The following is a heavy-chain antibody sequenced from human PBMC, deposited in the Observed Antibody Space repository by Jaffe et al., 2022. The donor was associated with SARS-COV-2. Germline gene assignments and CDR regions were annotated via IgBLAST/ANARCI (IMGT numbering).Heavy chain of an antibody. CDR2: ISSSSSYI. CDR3: ARGGFWSGYYPDYYYYYGMDV. V-gene: IGHV3-21*01. J-gene: IGHJ6*02. CDR1: GFTFSSYS. D-gene: IGHD3-3*01. Sequence: EVQLVESGGGLVKPGGSLRLSCAASGFTFSSYSMNWVRQAPGKGLEWVSSISSSSSYIYYADSVKGRFTISRDNAKNSLYLQMNSLRAEDTAVYYCARGGFWSGYYPDYYYYYGMDVWGQGTTVTVSS.